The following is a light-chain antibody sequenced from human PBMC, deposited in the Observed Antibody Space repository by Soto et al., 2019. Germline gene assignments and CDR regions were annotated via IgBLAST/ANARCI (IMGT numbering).Light chain of an antibody. CDR2: DAS. CDR1: QSVSNY. J-gene: IGKJ4*01. CDR3: QQRSDWPLT. V-gene: IGKV3-11*01. Sequence: EIVLTQSPTTLSLSPGERATLSCRASQSVSNYFAWYQQKPGQAPRLLIYDASTRAADIPAMFSGSGSGTVFPLTISSREPEEFAVYYCQQRSDWPLTSGGGTKVEIK.